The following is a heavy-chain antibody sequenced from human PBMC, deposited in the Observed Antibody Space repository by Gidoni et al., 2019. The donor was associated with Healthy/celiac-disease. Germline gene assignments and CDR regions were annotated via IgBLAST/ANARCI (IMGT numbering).Heavy chain of an antibody. Sequence: EVQLVESGGGLVKPGGSLRLSWAAAGFTFSIDGMNWFRQAPGKGREWVSSISSSSSYIYYADSVKGRFTISRDNAKNSLYLQMNSLRAEDTAVYYCARAGSSGWYDGAFDIWGQGTMVTVSS. V-gene: IGHV3-21*01. D-gene: IGHD6-19*01. J-gene: IGHJ3*02. CDR2: ISSSSSYI. CDR3: ARAGSSGWYDGAFDI. CDR1: GFTFSIDG.